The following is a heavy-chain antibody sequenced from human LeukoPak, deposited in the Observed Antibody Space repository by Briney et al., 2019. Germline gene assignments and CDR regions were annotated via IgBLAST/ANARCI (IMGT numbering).Heavy chain of an antibody. CDR1: GYTFTGYY. CDR3: ARDRGTTPYYMDV. V-gene: IGHV1-2*02. D-gene: IGHD1-7*01. J-gene: IGHJ6*03. Sequence: ASVKVSCKASGYTFTGYYMHWVRQAPGQGLEWMGWINPNSGGTNYAQKFQGRVTMTRDTSISTAYMELSRLRSDDTAVYYCARDRGTTPYYMDVWGKGTTVTVSS. CDR2: INPNSGGT.